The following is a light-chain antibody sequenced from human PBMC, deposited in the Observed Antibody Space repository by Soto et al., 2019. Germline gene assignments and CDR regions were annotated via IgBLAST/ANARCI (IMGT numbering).Light chain of an antibody. CDR3: QQGNSVPLT. CDR2: AAS. Sequence: DIRLTQSPSSLSASVGDRVTITCRASQNIGNYLNWYQEKSGKAPKLLIYAASSLPSDVPPRFSGSGSGADFTLTISRLQPEDFATYYCQQGNSVPLTFGGGTKVEIK. J-gene: IGKJ4*01. CDR1: QNIGNY. V-gene: IGKV1-39*01.